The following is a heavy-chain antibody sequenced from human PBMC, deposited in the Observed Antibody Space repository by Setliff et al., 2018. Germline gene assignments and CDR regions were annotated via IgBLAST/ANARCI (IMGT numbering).Heavy chain of an antibody. CDR3: ARGRIAERPEAIDY. CDR2: INHRGFT. V-gene: IGHV4-34*01. J-gene: IGHJ4*02. Sequence: PSETLSLTCAVYGESFDNHYWTWIRQPPGERLEWIGEINHRGFTDYKPSLKSRLTMSVDTSRNQFSLNQGSVTAADTGVYYCARGRIAERPEAIDYWGQGTPVTSPQ. CDR1: GESFDNHY. D-gene: IGHD6-6*01.